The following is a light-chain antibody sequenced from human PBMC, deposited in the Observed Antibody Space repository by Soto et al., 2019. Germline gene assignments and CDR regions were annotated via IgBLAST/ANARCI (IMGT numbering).Light chain of an antibody. CDR1: QSVSSSF. V-gene: IGKV3-20*01. J-gene: IGKJ1*01. CDR3: QQYGSSPQT. CDR2: GAS. Sequence: EIVLTQSPGTLSLSPGERATLSCRASQSVSSSFLAWYQQKPGQATRLLICGASSRATGIPDRFSGSGSGTEFTLTISRLESEDFAVYYCQQYGSSPQTFGQGTKVEIK.